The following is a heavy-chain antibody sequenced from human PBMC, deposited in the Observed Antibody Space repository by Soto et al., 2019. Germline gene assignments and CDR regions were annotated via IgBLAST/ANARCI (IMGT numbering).Heavy chain of an antibody. V-gene: IGHV1-69*06. Sequence: ASVKVSCKASGGTFSSYAISWVRRAPGQGLEWMGGIIPIFGTANYAQKFQGRVTITADKSTSTAYMELSSLRSEDTAVYYCAGKYYDILTGYSDNWFDPWGQGTLVTVSS. D-gene: IGHD3-9*01. CDR1: GGTFSSYA. CDR3: AGKYYDILTGYSDNWFDP. CDR2: IIPIFGTA. J-gene: IGHJ5*02.